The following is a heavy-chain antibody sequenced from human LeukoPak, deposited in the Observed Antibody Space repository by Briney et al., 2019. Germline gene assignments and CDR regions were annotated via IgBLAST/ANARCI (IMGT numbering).Heavy chain of an antibody. V-gene: IGHV3-23*01. CDR1: GFTFSSYA. CDR3: AKGDDYYGSGSNDY. CDR2: ISGSGGST. Sequence: GGSLRLSCAASGFTFSSYAMSWVRQAPGKGLEWVSAISGSGGSTYYAGSVKGRFTISRDNSKNTLYLQMNSLRAEDTAVYYCAKGDDYYGSGSNDYWGQGTLVTVSS. J-gene: IGHJ4*02. D-gene: IGHD3-10*01.